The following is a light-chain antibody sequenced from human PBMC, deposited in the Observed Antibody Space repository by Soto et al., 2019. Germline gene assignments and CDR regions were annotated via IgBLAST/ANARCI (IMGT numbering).Light chain of an antibody. V-gene: IGKV1-39*01. J-gene: IGKJ5*01. CDR3: QQSYNTPIT. CDR1: QSITTY. Sequence: DIQMTQSPSSLSASVGDRVTITCRASQSITTYLTWYQQKPGRAPKLLIYAASSLQGGVPSRFSGSGSGADFTLTIISLQPEDFATYYCQQSYNTPITFGQGTRLEIK. CDR2: AAS.